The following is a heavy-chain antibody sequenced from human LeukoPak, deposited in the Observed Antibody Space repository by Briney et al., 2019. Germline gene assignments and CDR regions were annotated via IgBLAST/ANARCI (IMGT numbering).Heavy chain of an antibody. V-gene: IGHV3-30-3*01. D-gene: IGHD6-6*01. CDR3: ARSREVYDAFDI. Sequence: PGGSLRLSCAASGFTFSSYAMHWVRQAPGKGLEWVAVISYDGSNKYYADSVKGRFTISRDNSKNTLYLQMNSLRAEDTAVYYCARSREVYDAFDIWGQGTMVTVSS. CDR2: ISYDGSNK. CDR1: GFTFSSYA. J-gene: IGHJ3*02.